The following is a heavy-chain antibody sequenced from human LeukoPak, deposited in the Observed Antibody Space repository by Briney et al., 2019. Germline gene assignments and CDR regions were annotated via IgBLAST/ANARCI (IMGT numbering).Heavy chain of an antibody. V-gene: IGHV3-7*01. CDR2: IKQDGSEK. CDR1: GFTFSSYW. J-gene: IGHJ3*02. Sequence: GGSLCLSCAASGFTFSSYWMSWVRQAPGKGLEWVANIKQDGSEKYYVDSVMGRFTISRDNAKNSLYLQMNSLRAEDTAVYYCARGLRITGTSDAFDIWGQGTMVTVSS. D-gene: IGHD1-7*01. CDR3: ARGLRITGTSDAFDI.